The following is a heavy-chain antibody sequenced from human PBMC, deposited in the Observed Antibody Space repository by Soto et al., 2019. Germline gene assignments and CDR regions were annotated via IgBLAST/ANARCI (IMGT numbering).Heavy chain of an antibody. CDR1: GYTFTRYY. V-gene: IGHV1-46*01. J-gene: IGHJ4*02. CDR3: ARSSGYSYGFDY. CDR2: INPSGGTT. Sequence: ASVKVSCKASGYTFTRYYMHWVRQAPGQGLEWMGMINPSGGTTNYAQNFQGRVTMTRDTSTSTAYMELRSLRSDDTAVYYCARSSGYSYGFDYWGQGTLVTVSS. D-gene: IGHD5-18*01.